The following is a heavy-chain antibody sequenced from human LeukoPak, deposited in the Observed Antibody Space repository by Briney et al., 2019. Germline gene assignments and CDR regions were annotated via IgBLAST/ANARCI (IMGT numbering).Heavy chain of an antibody. D-gene: IGHD3-10*01. CDR1: GGTFISYA. CDR2: IIPIFGTA. CDR3: AADGLSGSYYTYFDY. J-gene: IGHJ4*02. Sequence: SVKVSCKASGGTFISYAISWVRQAPGQGLEWMGGIIPIFGTANYAQKFQGRVTITADESTSTAYMELSSLRSEDTAVYYCAADGLSGSYYTYFDYWGQGTLVTVSS. V-gene: IGHV1-69*13.